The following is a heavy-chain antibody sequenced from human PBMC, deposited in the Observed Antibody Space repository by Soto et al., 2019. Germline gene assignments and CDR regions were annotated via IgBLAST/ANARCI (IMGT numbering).Heavy chain of an antibody. D-gene: IGHD6-19*01. CDR1: GGSFSSYA. J-gene: IGHJ6*02. Sequence: VASVKVSCKASGGSFSSYAISWVRQAPGQGLEWMGGIIPIFGTANYAQKFQGRVMITADESTSTAYMELSSLRSEDTAVYYCAKNNHSSGCYHGMDVWGQGTTVTVSS. CDR2: IIPIFGTA. V-gene: IGHV1-69*13. CDR3: AKNNHSSGCYHGMDV.